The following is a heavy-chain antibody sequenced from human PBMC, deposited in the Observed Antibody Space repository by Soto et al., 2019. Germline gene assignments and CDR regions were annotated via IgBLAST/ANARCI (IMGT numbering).Heavy chain of an antibody. CDR2: IYWDDDK. D-gene: IGHD3-10*01. V-gene: IGHV2-5*02. Sequence: SGPTLVKPTQTLTLTCTFSGFSLSPSGVGVGWIRQPPGKALEWLALIYWDDDKRYSPSLKSRLTITKDTSKNQVVLTMTNMDPVDTATYYCARQFKASFGELSLYFDYWGQGTLVTVSS. CDR1: GFSLSPSGVG. CDR3: ARQFKASFGELSLYFDY. J-gene: IGHJ4*02.